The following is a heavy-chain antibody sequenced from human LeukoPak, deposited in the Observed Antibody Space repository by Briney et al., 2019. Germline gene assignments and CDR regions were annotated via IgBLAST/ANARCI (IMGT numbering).Heavy chain of an antibody. J-gene: IGHJ4*02. D-gene: IGHD4-17*01. CDR2: IPYDGSDK. Sequence: PGGSLRLSCAASIISFSTFGFHWVRQAPGKGLEWVAFIPYDGSDKYYADSVKGRFTVSRDNSKNTLYLHVNSLRVEDTAVYYCAKGLGDYDDFRLGFWGQGTLVTVSS. V-gene: IGHV3-30*02. CDR1: IISFSTFG. CDR3: AKGLGDYDDFRLGF.